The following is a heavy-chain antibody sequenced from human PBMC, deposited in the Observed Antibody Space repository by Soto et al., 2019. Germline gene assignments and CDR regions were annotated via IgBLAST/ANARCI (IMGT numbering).Heavy chain of an antibody. J-gene: IGHJ5*02. V-gene: IGHV4-59*08. D-gene: IGHD6-6*01. CDR2: IYYSGST. CDR3: ARQDRSSYNWFDP. Sequence: SETLSLTCSVSGGSISNDYYSWLRQPPGKGLEWIGYIYYSGSTNYNPSLKSRVTISVDTSKKQFSLKLTSVTAADTAVYYCARQDRSSYNWFDPWGQGTLVTVSS. CDR1: GGSISNDY.